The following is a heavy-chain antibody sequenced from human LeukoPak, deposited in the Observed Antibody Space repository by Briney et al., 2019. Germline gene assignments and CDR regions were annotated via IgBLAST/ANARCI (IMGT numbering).Heavy chain of an antibody. J-gene: IGHJ4*02. D-gene: IGHD5-24*01. V-gene: IGHV4-59*08. CDR1: DGSISSYS. CDR3: ARGARAGYNLEPFDY. Sequence: PSETLSLTCTVSDGSISSYSWSWIRQPPGKGLEWIGYIYYSGGTNYNPSLKSRVTMSVDTSKNQFSLKLSSVTAADTAVYYCARGARAGYNLEPFDYWGQGTLVTVSS. CDR2: IYYSGGT.